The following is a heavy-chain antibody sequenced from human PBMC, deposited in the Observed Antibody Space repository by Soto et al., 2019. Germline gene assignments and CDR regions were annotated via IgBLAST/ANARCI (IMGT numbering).Heavy chain of an antibody. CDR3: ARMGGYYQSLDT. CDR2: VYYTGTT. V-gene: IGHV4-59*08. J-gene: IGHJ5*02. Sequence: QVQLQESGPGLVKPSETLSLTCTVSGGSIDSYYWTWIRQPPGKGLEWIGYVYYTGTTTYSPSLKIRVTISVDTSMDQISLNLSSVTAADTAFYYCARMGGYYQSLDTWGQGTLVTVSS. CDR1: GGSIDSYY. D-gene: IGHD3-22*01.